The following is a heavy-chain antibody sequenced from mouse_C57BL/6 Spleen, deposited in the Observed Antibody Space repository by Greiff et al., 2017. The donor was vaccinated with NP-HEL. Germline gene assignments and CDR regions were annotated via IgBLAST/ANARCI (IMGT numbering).Heavy chain of an antibody. J-gene: IGHJ1*03. D-gene: IGHD4-1*01. Sequence: VQLQQSGTVLARPGASVKMSCKTSGYTFTSYWMHWVKQRPGQGLEWIGAIYPVNSDTSYNQKFKGKAKLTAVTSASTAYMELSSLTNEDSAVYYCTRRDWDWYFDVWGTGTTVTVSS. CDR1: GYTFTSYW. V-gene: IGHV1-5*01. CDR2: IYPVNSDT. CDR3: TRRDWDWYFDV.